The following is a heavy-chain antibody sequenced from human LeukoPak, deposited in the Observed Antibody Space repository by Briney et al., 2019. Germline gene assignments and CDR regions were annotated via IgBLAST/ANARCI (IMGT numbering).Heavy chain of an antibody. V-gene: IGHV1-2*06. J-gene: IGHJ3*02. CDR2: INPNSGGT. Sequence: ASVKVSCKASGYTFTGYYIHWVRQAPGQGLEWMGRINPNSGGTNYAQKFQGRVTMTRDTSISTAYMDLSSLRSDDTAVYYCTREDDSSGYRPFDIWGQGTMVTVSS. CDR1: GYTFTGYY. D-gene: IGHD3-22*01. CDR3: TREDDSSGYRPFDI.